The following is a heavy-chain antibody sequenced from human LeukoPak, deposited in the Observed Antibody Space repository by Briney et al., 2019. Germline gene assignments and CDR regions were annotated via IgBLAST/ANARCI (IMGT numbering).Heavy chain of an antibody. CDR1: GFTFSSYS. J-gene: IGHJ4*02. CDR2: ISSSSSYI. V-gene: IGHV3-21*01. CDR3: ARGEFGYYDSSGYYLDY. D-gene: IGHD3-22*01. Sequence: GGSLRLSCAASGFTFSSYSMNWVRQAPGKGLEWVSSISSSSSYIYYADSVKGRFTISRDNAKNSLYLQMNSLRAEDTAVYYCARGEFGYYDSSGYYLDYWGQGTLVTVSS.